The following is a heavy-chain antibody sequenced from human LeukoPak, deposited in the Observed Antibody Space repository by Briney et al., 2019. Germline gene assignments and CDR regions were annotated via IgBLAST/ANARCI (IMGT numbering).Heavy chain of an antibody. Sequence: GGSLRLSCAASGFTLSSYGMHWVRQAPGKGLEWVAVIWYDGSNKYYADSVKGRFTISRDNSKNTLYLQMNSLRAEDTAVYYCARERRAAAGKGTFDPWGQGTLVTVSS. V-gene: IGHV3-33*01. D-gene: IGHD6-13*01. CDR1: GFTLSSYG. J-gene: IGHJ5*02. CDR2: IWYDGSNK. CDR3: ARERRAAAGKGTFDP.